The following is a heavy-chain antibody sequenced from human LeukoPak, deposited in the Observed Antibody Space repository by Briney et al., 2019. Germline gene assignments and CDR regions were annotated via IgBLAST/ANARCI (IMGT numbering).Heavy chain of an antibody. V-gene: IGHV4-59*01. D-gene: IGHD3-10*01. CDR3: ARVTLGFGAGFDY. J-gene: IGHJ4*02. CDR2: IYHSGST. Sequence: SETLSLTCAVYGGSFSGYYWSWIRQPPGKGLECIGYIYHSGSTNYNPSLKSRLTISLDTSKNQFSLKLSSVTAADTAVYYCARVTLGFGAGFDYWGQGTLVTVSS. CDR1: GGSFSGYY.